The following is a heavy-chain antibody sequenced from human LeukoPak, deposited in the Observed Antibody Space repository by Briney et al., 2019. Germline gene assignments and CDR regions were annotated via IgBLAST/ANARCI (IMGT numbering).Heavy chain of an antibody. CDR3: AKDLEGAADY. D-gene: IGHD1-26*01. J-gene: IGHJ4*02. CDR1: GFTFSSFA. Sequence: GGSLRLSCAASGFTFSSFAMNWVRQAPGKGLEWVSYISSSSDTIYYADSVKGRFTISRDNAKNSLYLQMSSLRAEDTALYYCAKDLEGAADYWGQGTLVTVSS. CDR2: ISSSSDTI. V-gene: IGHV3-48*04.